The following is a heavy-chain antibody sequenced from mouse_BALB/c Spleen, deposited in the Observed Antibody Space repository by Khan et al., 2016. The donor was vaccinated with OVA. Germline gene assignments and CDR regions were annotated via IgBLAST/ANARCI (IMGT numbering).Heavy chain of an antibody. D-gene: IGHD2-14*01. J-gene: IGHJ3*01. CDR1: GYKFTDYI. V-gene: IGHV1-77*01. CDR3: ARGGYSVFAY. Sequence: QVRLQQSGPELVKPGASLKVSCKASGYKFTDYIIGWVKQSTRQGLEWIGDIFPGSGTPYYNEKFKDKATLTADKSSNTAYMQLSSLTSEDSAFYFCARGGYSVFAYWGQGTLVTVSA. CDR2: IFPGSGTP.